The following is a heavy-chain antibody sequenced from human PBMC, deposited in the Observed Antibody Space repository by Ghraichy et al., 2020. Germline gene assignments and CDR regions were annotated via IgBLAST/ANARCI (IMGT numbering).Heavy chain of an antibody. CDR1: GDSVSSNSAA. CDR3: VRDRTGSFRD. V-gene: IGHV6-1*01. J-gene: IGHJ4*02. CDR2: TYYRSKWYN. D-gene: IGHD3/OR15-3a*01. Sequence: SQTLTLTCAISGDSVSSNSAAWNWIRLSPSRGLEWLGRTYYRSKWYNDYAVSVKSRITINPDTSKNQFSLQLSSVTPDDTAVYYCVRDRTGSFRDWGQGTLVTVSS.